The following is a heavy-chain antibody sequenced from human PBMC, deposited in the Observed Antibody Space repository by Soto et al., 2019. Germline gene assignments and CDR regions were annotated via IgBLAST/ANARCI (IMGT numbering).Heavy chain of an antibody. D-gene: IGHD6-6*01. Sequence: EVQLFESGGGLVQPGGSLKLSCAASGFTFNISAMTWVRQAPGKGLEWVSTTGFTGRTTYYADSVKGRFTVSRDNSKNTLDLQMSSLRAEDTAVYYCATVHSTSRSFDYWGQGTLVTVSS. J-gene: IGHJ4*02. CDR3: ATVHSTSRSFDY. CDR2: TGFTGRTT. CDR1: GFTFNISA. V-gene: IGHV3-23*01.